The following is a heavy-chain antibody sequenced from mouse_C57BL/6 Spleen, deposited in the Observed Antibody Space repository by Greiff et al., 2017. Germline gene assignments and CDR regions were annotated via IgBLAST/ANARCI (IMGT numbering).Heavy chain of an antibody. CDR1: GYTFTSYT. J-gene: IGHJ2*01. V-gene: IGHV1-4*01. Sequence: VQLQQSGAELARPGASVKMSCKASGYTFTSYTMHWVKQRPGQGLEWIGYINPSSGYTKYNQKFKDKATLTADKSSSTAYMQLSSLTSEDSAVYYCARKITTVVAGDYWGQGTTLTVSS. CDR2: INPSSGYT. CDR3: ARKITTVVAGDY. D-gene: IGHD1-1*01.